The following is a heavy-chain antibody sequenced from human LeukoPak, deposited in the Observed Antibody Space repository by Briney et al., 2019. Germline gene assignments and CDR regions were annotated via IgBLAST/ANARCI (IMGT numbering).Heavy chain of an antibody. V-gene: IGHV3-21*01. D-gene: IGHD3-10*01. Sequence: PGGSLRLSCAASGFTFSSYWMSWVRQAPGKGLEWVSSISSSSSYIYYADSVKGRFTISRDNAKNSLYLQMNSLRAEDTAVYYCARDGSMVRGVIKYYFDYWGQGTLVTVSS. CDR1: GFTFSSYW. J-gene: IGHJ4*02. CDR2: ISSSSSYI. CDR3: ARDGSMVRGVIKYYFDY.